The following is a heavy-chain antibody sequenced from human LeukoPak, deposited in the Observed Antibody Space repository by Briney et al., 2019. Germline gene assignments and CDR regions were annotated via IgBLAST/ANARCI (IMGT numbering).Heavy chain of an antibody. V-gene: IGHV3-74*01. CDR3: AKDSYYYGSGSIDY. D-gene: IGHD3-10*01. J-gene: IGHJ4*02. Sequence: GGSLRLSCAASGFSFSSYWMHWVRQAPGKGLVWVSRINSDGSGTSYADSVKGRFTISRDNAKNTLYLQMNSLRAEDTAVYYCAKDSYYYGSGSIDYWGQGTLVTVSS. CDR2: INSDGSGT. CDR1: GFSFSSYW.